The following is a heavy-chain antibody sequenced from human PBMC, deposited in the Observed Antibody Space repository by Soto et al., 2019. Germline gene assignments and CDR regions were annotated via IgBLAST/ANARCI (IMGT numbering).Heavy chain of an antibody. CDR3: ARGRGGGITMVRGVITYYSYGMDV. Sequence: GGSLRLSCAASGFTFSSFGLNWVRQAPGKGLEWLSYISSTSDTLYYADSVKGRFTISRDNAKNSLLLLMNSLRDEDTAVYYCARGRGGGITMVRGVITYYSYGMDVWGQGTTVTVSS. J-gene: IGHJ6*02. CDR1: GFTFSSFG. CDR2: ISSTSDTL. D-gene: IGHD3-10*01. V-gene: IGHV3-48*02.